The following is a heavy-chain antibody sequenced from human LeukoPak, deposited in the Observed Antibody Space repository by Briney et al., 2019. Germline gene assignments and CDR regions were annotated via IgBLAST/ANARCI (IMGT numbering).Heavy chain of an antibody. J-gene: IGHJ3*02. CDR2: IYPGDSDT. D-gene: IGHD3-10*01. CDR1: GYSFTSYW. V-gene: IGHV5-51*01. Sequence: GESLKISCKGSGYSFTSYWIGWVRQMPGKGLEWMGIIYPGDSDTIYSPSFQGQVTISADKSVSTAYLQWSSLKASDTAMYYCARHPGSGGSGRSAFDIWGQGTMVTVSS. CDR3: ARHPGSGGSGRSAFDI.